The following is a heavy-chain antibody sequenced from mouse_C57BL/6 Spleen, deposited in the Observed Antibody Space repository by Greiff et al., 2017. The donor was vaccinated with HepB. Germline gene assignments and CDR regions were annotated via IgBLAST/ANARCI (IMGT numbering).Heavy chain of an antibody. CDR3: ALTGGFAY. V-gene: IGHV3-6*01. D-gene: IGHD4-1*01. J-gene: IGHJ3*01. CDR2: ISYDGSN. CDR1: GYSITSGYY. Sequence: EVKLMESGPGLVKPSQSLSLTCSVTGYSITSGYYWNWIRQFPGNKLEWMGYISYDGSNNYNPSLKNRISITRDTSKNQFFLKLNSVTTEDTATYYCALTGGFAYWGQGTLVTVSA.